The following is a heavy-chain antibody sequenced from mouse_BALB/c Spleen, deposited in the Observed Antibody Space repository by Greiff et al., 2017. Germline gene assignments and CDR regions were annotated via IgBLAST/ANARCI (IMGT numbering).Heavy chain of an antibody. J-gene: IGHJ3*01. D-gene: IGHD4-1*01. V-gene: IGHV1-54*01. CDR3: NAWEVWFAY. Sequence: VQLQQSGAELVRPGTSVKVSCKASGYAFTNYLIEWVKQRPGQGLEWIGVINPGSGGTNYNEKFKGKATLTADKSSSTAYMQLSSLTSDDTAVYYCNAWEVWFAYWGQGTLVTVSA. CDR1: GYAFTNYL. CDR2: INPGSGGT.